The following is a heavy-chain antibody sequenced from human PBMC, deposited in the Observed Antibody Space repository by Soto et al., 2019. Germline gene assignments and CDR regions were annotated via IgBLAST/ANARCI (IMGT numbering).Heavy chain of an antibody. V-gene: IGHV3-48*01. CDR2: ISSSSTI. J-gene: IGHJ4*02. D-gene: IGHD6-19*01. Sequence: GSLRLSCAASGFTFSTYSMNWVRQAPGKGLEWVSSISSSSTIYYADSVKGRFTISRDNVQNSLYLQMHSLRAEDTAVYYCARERGSGWTFEYWGQGTLVTVSS. CDR3: ARERGSGWTFEY. CDR1: GFTFSTYS.